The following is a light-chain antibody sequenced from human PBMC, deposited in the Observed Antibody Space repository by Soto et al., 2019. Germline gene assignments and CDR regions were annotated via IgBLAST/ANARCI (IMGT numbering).Light chain of an antibody. J-gene: IGLJ2*01. CDR1: SSDVGVYNY. CDR3: SSYAGSNDVV. V-gene: IGLV2-8*01. Sequence: QSALTQPPSASGSPGQSFTISFTGTSSDVGVYNYVSWYQQHPGKAPKLMIYEVSKRPSGVPDRFSGSKAGNTASLTVSGLQAEDEADYYCSSYAGSNDVVFGGGTKLTVL. CDR2: EVS.